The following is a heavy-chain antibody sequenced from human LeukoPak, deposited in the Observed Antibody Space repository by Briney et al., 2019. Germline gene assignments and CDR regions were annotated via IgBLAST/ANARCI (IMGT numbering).Heavy chain of an antibody. V-gene: IGHV3-7*01. CDR2: IKHDGSEK. CDR3: AKGEAAAGGY. D-gene: IGHD6-13*01. J-gene: IGHJ4*02. CDR1: GFTFSSYA. Sequence: GGSLRLSCAASGFTFSSYAMSWVRQAPGKGLEWVANIKHDGSEKYYVDSVKGRFTISRDNAKNSLYLQMDSLRAEDTAVYYCAKGEAAAGGYWGQGTLVTVSS.